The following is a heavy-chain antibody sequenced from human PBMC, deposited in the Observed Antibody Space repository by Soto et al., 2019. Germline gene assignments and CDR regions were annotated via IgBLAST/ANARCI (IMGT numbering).Heavy chain of an antibody. CDR1: KFTFSNCG. J-gene: IGHJ6*02. V-gene: IGHV3-33*01. CDR3: ASEYCSGGSCYYYGMDV. D-gene: IGHD2-15*01. CDR2: IWYDGSNK. Sequence: QVQLVESGGGVVQPGRSLRLSCAAYKFTFSNCGKQWVRQAPGKGLEWVAVIWYDGSNKYYADSVKGRFTISRDNSKNTLYLQMNSLRPEDTAVYYCASEYCSGGSCYYYGMDVWGQGTTVTVS.